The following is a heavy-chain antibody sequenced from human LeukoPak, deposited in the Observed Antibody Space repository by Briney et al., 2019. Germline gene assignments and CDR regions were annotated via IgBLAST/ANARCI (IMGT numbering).Heavy chain of an antibody. D-gene: IGHD1-20*01. CDR1: GFTFSNYW. CDR3: VPLNWNPPGDFDR. Sequence: PGGSLRLSCAASGFTFSNYWMNWVRQAPGKGLEWVANIKEDGSDKYYVDSVKGRISISKDNAKNSLYLQMNSLRVEDTAVYYCVPLNWNPPGDFDRWGQGTLITVSS. J-gene: IGHJ4*02. V-gene: IGHV3-7*01. CDR2: IKEDGSDK.